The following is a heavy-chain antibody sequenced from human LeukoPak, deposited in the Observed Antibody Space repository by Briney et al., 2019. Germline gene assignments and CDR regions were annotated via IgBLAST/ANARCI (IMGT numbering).Heavy chain of an antibody. CDR1: GFTFSSYW. J-gene: IGHJ6*02. D-gene: IGHD3-16*01. CDR2: VNHNGNVN. V-gene: IGHV3-7*03. Sequence: GGSLRLSCAASGFTFSSYWMNWARQAPGKGLEWVASVNHNGNVNYYVDSVKGRFTISRDNAKNSLYLQMSNLRAEDTAVYFCARGGGLDVWGQGATVTVSS. CDR3: ARGGGLDV.